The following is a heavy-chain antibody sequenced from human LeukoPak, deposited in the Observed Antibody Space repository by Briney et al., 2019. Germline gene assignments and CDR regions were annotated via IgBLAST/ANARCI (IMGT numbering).Heavy chain of an antibody. CDR3: ARDKRWLQSTLDY. Sequence: GASVKVSCKASGYTFTGYYMHWVRQAPGRGLEWMGRINPNSGGTNYAQKFQGRVTMTRDTSISTAYMELSRLRSDDTAVYYCARDKRWLQSTLDYWGQGTLVTVSS. CDR2: INPNSGGT. D-gene: IGHD5-24*01. V-gene: IGHV1-2*06. J-gene: IGHJ4*02. CDR1: GYTFTGYY.